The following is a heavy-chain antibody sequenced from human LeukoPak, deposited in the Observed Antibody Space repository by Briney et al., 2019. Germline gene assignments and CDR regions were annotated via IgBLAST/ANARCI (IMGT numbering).Heavy chain of an antibody. Sequence: GGSLRLSCAASGFTFSSYSMNWVRRAPGKGLEWVSYISSSSSTIYYADSVKGRFTISRDNAKNSLYLQMNSLRAEDTAVYYCASARYSSSSGVYHYMDVWGKGTTVTVSS. CDR2: ISSSSSTI. CDR1: GFTFSSYS. CDR3: ASARYSSSSGVYHYMDV. D-gene: IGHD6-6*01. V-gene: IGHV3-48*01. J-gene: IGHJ6*03.